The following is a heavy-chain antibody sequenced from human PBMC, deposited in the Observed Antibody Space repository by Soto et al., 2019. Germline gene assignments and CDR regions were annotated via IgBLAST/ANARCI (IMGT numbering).Heavy chain of an antibody. CDR3: TTDHITGTTNYYFDY. CDR1: GFTFSNAW. Sequence: GGSLRLSCAASGFTFSNAWMSWVRQAPGKGLEWVGRIKSKTDGGTTDYAAPVKGRFTISRDDSKNTLYLQMNSLKTEDTAVYYCTTDHITGTTNYYFDYWGQGTLVTVSS. J-gene: IGHJ4*02. V-gene: IGHV3-15*01. D-gene: IGHD1-20*01. CDR2: IKSKTDGGTT.